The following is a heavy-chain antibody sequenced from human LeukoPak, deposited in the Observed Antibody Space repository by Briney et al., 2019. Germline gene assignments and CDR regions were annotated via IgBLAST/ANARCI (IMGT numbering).Heavy chain of an antibody. Sequence: GGSLTLSCAASGFTFSRYGMIWLRQAPGKGLELVSEISSNSSNIYYADSVKGRFTISRDNSKNSLPLQKHSLRDEDTAVYYCARSDGGLNLWGEGILVTVSS. CDR3: ARSDGGLNL. CDR2: ISSNSSNI. J-gene: IGHJ5*02. CDR1: GFTFSRYG. V-gene: IGHV3-48*02. D-gene: IGHD2-15*01.